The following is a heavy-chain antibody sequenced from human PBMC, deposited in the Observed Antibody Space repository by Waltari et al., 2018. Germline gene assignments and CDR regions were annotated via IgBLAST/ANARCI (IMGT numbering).Heavy chain of an antibody. CDR2: INHSGST. CDR3: ARSPTFSSSSWYGWGNYFDY. CDR1: GGSFSGYY. D-gene: IGHD6-13*01. V-gene: IGHV4-34*01. Sequence: QVQLQQWGAGLLKPSETLSLTCAVYGGSFSGYYWSWIRQPPGKGLEWIGEINHSGSTNYNPSLKSRVTISVDTSKNQFSLKLSSVTAADTAVYYCARSPTFSSSSWYGWGNYFDYWGQGTLVTVSS. J-gene: IGHJ4*02.